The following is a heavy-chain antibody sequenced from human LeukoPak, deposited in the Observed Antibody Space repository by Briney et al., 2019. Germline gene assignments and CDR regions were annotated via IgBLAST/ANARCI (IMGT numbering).Heavy chain of an antibody. CDR2: NSYSGST. CDR1: GGPISTYY. Sequence: PSETLSLTCTVSGGPISTYYWSWIRQPPGKELEWIGYNSYSGSTNYNPSLKSRVTISVDTSKNQFSLKLSSVTAADTAVYSCARVFVWCMDVWGKGTTVTVSS. J-gene: IGHJ6*03. CDR3: ARVFVWCMDV. V-gene: IGHV4-59*01. D-gene: IGHD4/OR15-4a*01.